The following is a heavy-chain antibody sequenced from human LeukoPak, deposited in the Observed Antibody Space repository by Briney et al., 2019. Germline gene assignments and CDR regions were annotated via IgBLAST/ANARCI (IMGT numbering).Heavy chain of an antibody. Sequence: GGSLRLSCAASGFTFSSYWMSWVRQAPGKGLEWVGNIKQDGSEKYYVDSVKGRFTISRDVSANALSLQMNSLRVDDTAIYYCARFVYSGLDWQSGFDSWGQGTLVSVSS. J-gene: IGHJ4*02. CDR3: ARFVYSGLDWQSGFDS. CDR1: GFTFSSYW. CDR2: IKQDGSEK. D-gene: IGHD5-12*01. V-gene: IGHV3-7*05.